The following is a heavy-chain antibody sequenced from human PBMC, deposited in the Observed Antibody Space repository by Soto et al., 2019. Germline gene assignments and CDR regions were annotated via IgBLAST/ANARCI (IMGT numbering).Heavy chain of an antibody. V-gene: IGHV3-21*01. CDR3: ARDHVDILTGYYTGQPFDY. Sequence: GGSLILSCAASGFTFSSYSMNWVLQAPGKGLEWVSSISSSSSYIYYADSVKGRFTISRDNAKNSLYLQMNSLRAEDTAVYYCARDHVDILTGYYTGQPFDYWGQGTLVTVSS. D-gene: IGHD3-9*01. CDR1: GFTFSSYS. J-gene: IGHJ4*02. CDR2: ISSSSSYI.